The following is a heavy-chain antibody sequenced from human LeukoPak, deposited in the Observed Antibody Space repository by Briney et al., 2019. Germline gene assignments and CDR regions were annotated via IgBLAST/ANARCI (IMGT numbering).Heavy chain of an antibody. V-gene: IGHV4-39*07. CDR1: GGSISSSSYY. CDR2: IYYSGST. D-gene: IGHD1-7*01. J-gene: IGHJ4*02. Sequence: SETLSLTCTVSGGSISSSSYYWGWIRQPPGKGLEWIGSIYYSGSTYYNPSLKSRVTISVDTSKNQFSLKLSSVTAADTAVYYCARETGTTLTPFDYWGQGTLVTVSS. CDR3: ARETGTTLTPFDY.